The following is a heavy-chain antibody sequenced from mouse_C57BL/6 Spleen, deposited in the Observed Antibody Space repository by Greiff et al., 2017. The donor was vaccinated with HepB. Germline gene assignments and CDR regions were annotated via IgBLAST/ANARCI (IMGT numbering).Heavy chain of an antibody. CDR1: GYAFSSYW. CDR2: IYPGDGDT. D-gene: IGHD1-1*01. J-gene: IGHJ2*01. CDR3: ARGTVVATEDFDY. V-gene: IGHV1-80*01. Sequence: VMLVESGAELVKPGASVKISCKASGYAFSSYWMNWVKQRPGKGLEWIGQIYPGDGDTNYNGKFKGKATLTADKSSSTAYMQLSSLTSEDSAVYFCARGTVVATEDFDYWGQGTTLTVSS.